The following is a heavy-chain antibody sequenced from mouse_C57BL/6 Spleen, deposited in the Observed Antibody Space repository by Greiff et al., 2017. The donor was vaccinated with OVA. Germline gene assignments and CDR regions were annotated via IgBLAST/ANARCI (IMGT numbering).Heavy chain of an antibody. Sequence: QVQLQQPGAELVMPGASVKLSCKASGYTFTSYWMHWVKQRPGQGLEWIGEIDPSDSYTNYNQKFKGKSTLTVDKSSSTAYMQLSSLTSEDAAVYYCARRRSLDAGDYFDYWGQGTTLTVSS. D-gene: IGHD6-5*01. V-gene: IGHV1-69*01. J-gene: IGHJ2*01. CDR1: GYTFTSYW. CDR3: ARRRSLDAGDYFDY. CDR2: IDPSDSYT.